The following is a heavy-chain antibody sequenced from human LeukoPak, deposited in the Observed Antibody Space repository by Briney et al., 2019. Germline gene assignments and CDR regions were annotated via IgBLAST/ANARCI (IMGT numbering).Heavy chain of an antibody. CDR1: GFTFSSYA. D-gene: IGHD6-19*01. Sequence: GGSLRLSCATSGFTFSSYAMSWVRQAPGKGLEWVSAISGSGSSTYYADSVKGRFTISRDNSKNTLYLQMNSLRAEDTAVYYCAKLWTLQWLTQTYYFDYWGQGTLVTVSS. J-gene: IGHJ4*02. CDR2: ISGSGSST. V-gene: IGHV3-23*01. CDR3: AKLWTLQWLTQTYYFDY.